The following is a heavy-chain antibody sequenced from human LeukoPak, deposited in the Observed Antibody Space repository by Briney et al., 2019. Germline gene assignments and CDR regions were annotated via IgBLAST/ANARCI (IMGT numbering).Heavy chain of an antibody. J-gene: IGHJ3*02. CDR1: GYTFTSYG. CDR3: ASSSSSGWYMGSEAFDI. CDR2: IIPILGIA. V-gene: IGHV1-69*04. Sequence: SVKVSCKASGYTFTSYGVSWVRQAPGQGLEWMGRIIPILGIANYAQKFQGRVTITADKSTSTAYMELSSLRSDDTAVYYCASSSSSGWYMGSEAFDIWGQGTMVTVSS. D-gene: IGHD6-19*01.